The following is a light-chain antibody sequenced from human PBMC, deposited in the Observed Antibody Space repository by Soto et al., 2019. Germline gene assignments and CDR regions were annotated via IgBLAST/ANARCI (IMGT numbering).Light chain of an antibody. CDR3: LQDYNYPLT. J-gene: IGKJ4*01. V-gene: IGKV1-6*01. Sequence: AIQMTQSRSSLSASVGDRVTITCRASQGIRHYLGWYQQKPGKAPKLLIYAASSLQSGVPSRFSGSGSGTDFTLTISSLQPEDFATYYCLQDYNYPLTFGGGTKVEIK. CDR1: QGIRHY. CDR2: AAS.